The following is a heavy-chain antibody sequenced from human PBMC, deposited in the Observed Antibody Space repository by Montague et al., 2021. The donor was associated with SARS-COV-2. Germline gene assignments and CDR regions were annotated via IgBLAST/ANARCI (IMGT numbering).Heavy chain of an antibody. D-gene: IGHD6-19*01. J-gene: IGHJ3*02. CDR2: IYYSGST. CDR1: GGSISSYY. Sequence: SETLSLTCTVSGGSISSYYWSWIRQPPGKGLEWIGYIYYSGSTNYNPSLKSRVTISVDISKNQFSLKLSSVTAADTAVYYCARGSGWMGNAFDIWGQGTMVTVSS. CDR3: ARGSGWMGNAFDI. V-gene: IGHV4-59*01.